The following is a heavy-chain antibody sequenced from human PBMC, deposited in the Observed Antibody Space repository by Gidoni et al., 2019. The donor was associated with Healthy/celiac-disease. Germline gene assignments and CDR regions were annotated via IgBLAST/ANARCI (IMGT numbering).Heavy chain of an antibody. D-gene: IGHD1-1*01. CDR3: ASTRPMYNWNDAFDI. V-gene: IGHV3-53*02. CDR2: IYSGGST. CDR1: GFTVSSNY. J-gene: IGHJ3*02. Sequence: EVQLVETGGGLIQPGGSLRLSCAASGFTVSSNYMSWVRQAPGKGLEWVSVIYSGGSTYYADSVKGRFTISRDNSKNTLYLQMNSLRAEDTAVYYCASTRPMYNWNDAFDIWGQGTMVTVSS.